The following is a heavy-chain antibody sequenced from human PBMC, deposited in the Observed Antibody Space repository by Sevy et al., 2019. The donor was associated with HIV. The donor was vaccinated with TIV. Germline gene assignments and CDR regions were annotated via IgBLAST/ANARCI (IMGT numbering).Heavy chain of an antibody. Sequence: SETLSLTCAVSGYSISSDYYWGWIRQPPGKGLEWIGSIYHSGYSYYNPSLKSRVTISVDTSKNQFSLKLSPVTAADTAAYYCARAIGTQVAGLYYFDYWGQGTLVTVSS. CDR1: GYSISSDYY. CDR3: ARAIGTQVAGLYYFDY. J-gene: IGHJ4*02. CDR2: IYHSGYS. V-gene: IGHV4-38-2*01. D-gene: IGHD6-19*01.